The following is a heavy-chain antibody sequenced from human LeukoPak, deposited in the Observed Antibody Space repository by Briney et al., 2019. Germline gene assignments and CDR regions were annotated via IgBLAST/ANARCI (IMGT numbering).Heavy chain of an antibody. V-gene: IGHV1-69*06. D-gene: IGHD3-22*01. CDR2: IIPIFGTA. J-gene: IGHJ4*02. CDR3: ASCWYYDSSGYYHLGY. CDR1: GGTFSSYA. Sequence: SVKVSCKASGGTFSSYAISWVRQAPGQGLEWMGRIIPIFGTANCAQRFQGRVTITADKSTSTAYMELSSLRSEDTAVYYCASCWYYDSSGYYHLGYWGQGTLVTVSS.